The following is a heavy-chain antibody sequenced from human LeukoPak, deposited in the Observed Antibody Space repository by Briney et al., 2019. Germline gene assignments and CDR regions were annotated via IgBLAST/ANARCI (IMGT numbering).Heavy chain of an antibody. V-gene: IGHV4-59*01. J-gene: IGHJ4*02. CDR2: IYYNVRI. D-gene: IGHD6-19*01. CDR3: ARGGSSGWYYHFDY. CDR1: GGSISSYY. Sequence: SETLSLTCTVSGGSISSYYWSWIQQPPRKGLEWIGYIYYNVRINHNPSLKSRVIISVDTSKNQFSLKLSAVTAADTAVYYCARGGSSGWYYHFDYWGQGTLVTVSS.